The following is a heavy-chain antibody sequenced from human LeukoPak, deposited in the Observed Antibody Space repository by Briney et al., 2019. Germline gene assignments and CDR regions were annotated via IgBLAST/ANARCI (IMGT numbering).Heavy chain of an antibody. CDR1: GDSVSGKSVA. Sequence: SQTLSLTCAISGDSVSGKSVAWNWLRQSPSRGLEWLGRTFYRSKWSSEYATSMKGRITINPDTSKNQFSLQLISVTPEDTAVYYCARGDGPIHGRYYFDYWGQGTLITASS. CDR2: TFYRSKWSS. D-gene: IGHD3-10*01. J-gene: IGHJ4*02. CDR3: ARGDGPIHGRYYFDY. V-gene: IGHV6-1*01.